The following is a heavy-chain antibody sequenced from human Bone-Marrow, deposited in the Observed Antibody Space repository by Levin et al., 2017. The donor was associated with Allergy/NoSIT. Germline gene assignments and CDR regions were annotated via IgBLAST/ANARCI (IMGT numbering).Heavy chain of an antibody. CDR2: ISSDGSDE. V-gene: IGHV3-30-3*01. CDR3: ARDPYGSAGYSYYMDV. J-gene: IGHJ6*03. Sequence: GESLKISCAASGFTFSSYAMHWVRQAPGKGLEWVAVISSDGSDEYYADSVKGRFTISRDNSKNTLYLQMNSLRPDDTAVFYCARDPYGSAGYSYYMDVWGKGTTVTVSS. CDR1: GFTFSSYA. D-gene: IGHD3-10*01.